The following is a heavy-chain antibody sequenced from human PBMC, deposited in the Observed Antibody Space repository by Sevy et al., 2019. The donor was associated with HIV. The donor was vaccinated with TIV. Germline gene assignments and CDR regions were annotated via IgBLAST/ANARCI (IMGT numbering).Heavy chain of an antibody. Sequence: SETLSLTCTVSGGSISSYYWSWIRQPAGKGLEWIGRIYTSGSTNYNPSLKSRVTMSVDTSKNQFSLKLGSVTAADTAVYYCARAPPYSGSYYPYYGMDVWGQGTTVTVSS. J-gene: IGHJ6*02. CDR1: GGSISSYY. D-gene: IGHD1-26*01. CDR2: IYTSGST. V-gene: IGHV4-4*07. CDR3: ARAPPYSGSYYPYYGMDV.